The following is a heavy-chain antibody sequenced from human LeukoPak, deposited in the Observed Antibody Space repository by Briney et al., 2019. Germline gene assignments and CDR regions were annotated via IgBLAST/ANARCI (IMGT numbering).Heavy chain of an antibody. D-gene: IGHD4-11*01. V-gene: IGHV3-48*03. CDR3: ARSPYSSPYYYYGVDV. CDR2: ISRSGSNI. Sequence: PGGSLRLSCAASGFTFSSYEMNWVRQAPGKGLEWISKISRSGSNIDYADSVKGRFTFSRDNAKNSLYLQVNSLRAEDTAVYYCARSPYSSPYYYYGVDVWGQGTTVTVSS. CDR1: GFTFSSYE. J-gene: IGHJ6*02.